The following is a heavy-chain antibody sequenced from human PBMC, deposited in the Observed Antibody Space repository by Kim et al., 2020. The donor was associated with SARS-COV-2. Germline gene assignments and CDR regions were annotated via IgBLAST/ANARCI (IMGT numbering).Heavy chain of an antibody. CDR1: GFTFSSYW. D-gene: IGHD3-10*01. CDR2: IKQDGSEK. V-gene: IGHV3-7*01. J-gene: IGHJ4*02. Sequence: GGSLRLSCAASGFTFSSYWMSWVRQAPGKGLEWVANIKQDGSEKYYEDSVKGRFTISRDNAKNSLYLQMNSLRADDTAVYYCARDRASYGSGSNDYWGQGTLVTVSS. CDR3: ARDRASYGSGSNDY.